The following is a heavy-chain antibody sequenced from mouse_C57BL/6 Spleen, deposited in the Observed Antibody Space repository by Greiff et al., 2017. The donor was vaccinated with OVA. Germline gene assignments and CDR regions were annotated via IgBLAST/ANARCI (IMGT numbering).Heavy chain of an antibody. CDR2: INPNNGGT. CDR3: ARSPTGTGFAY. CDR1: GYTFTDYY. J-gene: IGHJ3*01. V-gene: IGHV1-26*01. Sequence: VQLQQSGPELVKPGASVKISCKASGYTFTDYYMNWVKQSHGKSLEWIGDINPNNGGTSYNQKFKGKATLTVDKSSSTAYMELRSLTSEDSAVYYCARSPTGTGFAYWGQGTLVTVSA. D-gene: IGHD4-1*02.